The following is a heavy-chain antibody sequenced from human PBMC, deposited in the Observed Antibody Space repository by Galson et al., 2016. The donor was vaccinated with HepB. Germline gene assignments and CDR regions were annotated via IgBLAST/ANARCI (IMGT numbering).Heavy chain of an antibody. CDR3: ARDVASGIYYYYNMDV. CDR2: TSYDGGNK. Sequence: SLRLSCAASGFTFRMYSMPWVRQAPGKGLEWVAFTSYDGGNKYYADSVKGRFTISRDKSKNTLFLQMNSLRPEDTAVYYCARDVASGIYYYYNMDVWGQGTTVTVSS. D-gene: IGHD1-1*01. V-gene: IGHV3-30*04. CDR1: GFTFRMYS. J-gene: IGHJ6*02.